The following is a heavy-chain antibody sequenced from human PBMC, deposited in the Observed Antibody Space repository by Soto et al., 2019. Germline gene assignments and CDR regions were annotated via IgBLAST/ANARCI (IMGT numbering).Heavy chain of an antibody. D-gene: IGHD3-9*01. V-gene: IGHV4-39*01. CDR1: DDSINSDKYY. J-gene: IGHJ4*02. CDR2: IYYRGNA. CDR3: ARLEGLATISYYFDF. Sequence: QLQLQESGPGLVKPSETLSLTCSVSDDSINSDKYYWGWIRQPPGKGLEWIGSIYYRGNAYYNPSLHNRATISLDMSRSQFSLKLNSVTAADSAVYFCARLEGLATISYYFDFWGPGALVTVSS.